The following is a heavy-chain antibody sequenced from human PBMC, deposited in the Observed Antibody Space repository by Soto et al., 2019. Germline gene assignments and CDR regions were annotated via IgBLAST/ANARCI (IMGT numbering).Heavy chain of an antibody. CDR1: GFTFSSYT. CDR3: AKPPDYNWNDY. J-gene: IGHJ4*02. V-gene: IGHV3-23*01. D-gene: IGHD1-20*01. Sequence: QPGGSLRLSCAASGFTFSSYTMSWVRQAPGKGLEWISAVSGSGGSTYYADSVKGRFTISRDNSKDTLYLQMNNLRAEDTAVYYCAKPPDYNWNDYWGQGTLVTVS. CDR2: VSGSGGST.